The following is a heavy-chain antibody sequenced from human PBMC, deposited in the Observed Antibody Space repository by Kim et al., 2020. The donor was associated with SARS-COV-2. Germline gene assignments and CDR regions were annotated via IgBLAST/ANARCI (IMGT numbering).Heavy chain of an antibody. J-gene: IGHJ6*02. V-gene: IGHV3-66*01. CDR2: IYIGGST. Sequence: GGSLRLSCAASGFTVSSNYMSWVRQAPGKGLEWVSVIYIGGSTYYADSVKGRFTISRDNSKNTLYLQMNSLRAEDTAVYYCARDRYSRNQDVWGQGTTVTVSS. D-gene: IGHD6-13*01. CDR3: ARDRYSRNQDV. CDR1: GFTVSSNY.